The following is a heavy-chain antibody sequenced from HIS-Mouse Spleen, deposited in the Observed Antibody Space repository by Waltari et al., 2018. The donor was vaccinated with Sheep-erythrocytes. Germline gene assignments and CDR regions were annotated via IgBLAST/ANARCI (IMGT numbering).Heavy chain of an antibody. D-gene: IGHD2-15*01. V-gene: IGHV3-48*01. Sequence: GRFTISRDNAKNSLYLQMNSLRAEDTAVYYCARGSGSYYFDYWGQGTLVTVSS. CDR3: ARGSGSYYFDY. J-gene: IGHJ4*02.